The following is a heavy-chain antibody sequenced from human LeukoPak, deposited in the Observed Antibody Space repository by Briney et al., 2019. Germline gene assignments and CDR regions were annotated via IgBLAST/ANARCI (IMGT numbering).Heavy chain of an antibody. J-gene: IGHJ3*02. CDR1: GFTFSSYA. Sequence: GGSLRLSCAASGFTFSSYAMHWVRQAPGKGLERVAVISYDGSNKYYADSVKGRFTISRDNSKNTLYLQMNSLRAEDTAVYYCARDGKNYDILTGYEDAFDIWGQGTMVTVSS. D-gene: IGHD3-9*01. V-gene: IGHV3-30*04. CDR3: ARDGKNYDILTGYEDAFDI. CDR2: ISYDGSNK.